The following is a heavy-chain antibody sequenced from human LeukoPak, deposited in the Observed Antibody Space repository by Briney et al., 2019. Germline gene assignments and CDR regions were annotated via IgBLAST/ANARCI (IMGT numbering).Heavy chain of an antibody. CDR1: GGSISSSSYY. CDR3: ARIPSYCGGDCYPPL. D-gene: IGHD2-21*02. Sequence: SETLSLTCTVSGGSISSSSYYWGWIRQPPGKGLEWIGSIYYSGSTYYNPSLKSRVTISVDTSKNQFSLKLSSVTAADTAVYYCARIPSYCGGDCYPPLWGQGTLVTVSS. CDR2: IYYSGST. J-gene: IGHJ4*02. V-gene: IGHV4-39*01.